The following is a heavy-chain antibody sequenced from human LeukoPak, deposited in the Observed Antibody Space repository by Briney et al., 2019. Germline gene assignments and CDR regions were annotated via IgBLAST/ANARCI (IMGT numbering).Heavy chain of an antibody. V-gene: IGHV3-48*01. J-gene: IGHJ3*02. CDR1: GFTFSSYS. CDR3: ARAKGVATDAFDI. CDR2: ISSSSSTI. Sequence: GGSLRLSCAASGFTFSSYSMNWVRQAPGKGLEWVSYISSSSSTIYYADSVKGRFTISRDNAKNSLYLQMNSLRAEDTAVYYCARAKGVATDAFDIWGQGTMVTVSS. D-gene: IGHD5-12*01.